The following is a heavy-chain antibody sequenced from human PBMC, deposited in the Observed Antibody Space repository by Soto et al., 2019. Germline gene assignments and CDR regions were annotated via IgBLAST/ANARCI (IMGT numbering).Heavy chain of an antibody. V-gene: IGHV1-69*01. J-gene: IGHJ6*02. D-gene: IGHD2-2*01. CDR2: VIPIFGTP. CDR3: ARSKGCSSSLDIDYYYYYGVDV. Sequence: QVQLVQAGAEVKKPGSSVTFSCKAPGGTFSTYAISWVRQSPGQVLEWMGGVIPIFGTPKYAQKFQCRVTLTTAESTSTGYIELRSVRAADTAVYDCARSKGCSSSLDIDYYYYYGVDVWGQGPTVTASS. CDR1: GGTFSTYA.